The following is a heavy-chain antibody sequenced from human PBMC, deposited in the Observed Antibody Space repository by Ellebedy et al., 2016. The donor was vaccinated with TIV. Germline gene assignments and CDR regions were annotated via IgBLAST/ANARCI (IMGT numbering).Heavy chain of an antibody. Sequence: ASVKVSCXASGYTFTSYYMHWVRQAPGQGLEWMALINPNGVDTSYARNFQGRVTMTRDTSTITVYMELNSLRFEDTAVYYCAREFTGSGGMDVWGKGTTVTVSS. CDR1: GYTFTSYY. CDR2: INPNGVDT. J-gene: IGHJ6*03. CDR3: AREFTGSGGMDV. V-gene: IGHV1-46*01. D-gene: IGHD3-10*01.